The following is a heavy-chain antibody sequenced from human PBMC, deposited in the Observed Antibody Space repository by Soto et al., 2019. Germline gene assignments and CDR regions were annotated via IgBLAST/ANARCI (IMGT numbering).Heavy chain of an antibody. D-gene: IGHD7-27*01. CDR3: AKKLGIDPFGSYGLDV. CDR2: IIPISSTT. J-gene: IGHJ6*02. Sequence: QVELVQSGAEVKKPGSSVKVSCKASGRNFITFAISWVRQAPGQGLEWMGEIIPISSTTKSAQKFQDRVTISADGSSSTVHMETRSLKSEDTAIYFCAKKLGIDPFGSYGLDVWGQGTTVTVS. CDR1: GRNFITFA. V-gene: IGHV1-69*01.